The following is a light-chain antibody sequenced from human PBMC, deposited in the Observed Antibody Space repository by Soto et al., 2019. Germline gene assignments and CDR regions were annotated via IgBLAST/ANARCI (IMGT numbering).Light chain of an antibody. V-gene: IGLV1-40*01. Sequence: QSVLTQPPSVSGTPGQRVTISCTGSSSNIGAGHDVHWYQQLPGTAPKLLIYGNSNRPSGVPDRFSGSKSGISASLAITGLQAEDEADYYCQSYDSSLSAYVFGTGTKVTVL. CDR1: SSNIGAGHD. J-gene: IGLJ1*01. CDR3: QSYDSSLSAYV. CDR2: GNS.